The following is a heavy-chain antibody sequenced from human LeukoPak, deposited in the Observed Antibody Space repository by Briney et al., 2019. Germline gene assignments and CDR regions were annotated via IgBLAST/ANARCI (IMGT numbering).Heavy chain of an antibody. CDR3: ARGRYYYDSSNYYVADQ. CDR1: GFTFSSYS. Sequence: GGSLRLSCAASGFTFSSYSMNWVRQAPGKGLEWVSSISSSSSYIYYADSVKGRFTTSRDNAKNSLYLLMNSLRAEDTAEYFCARGRYYYDSSNYYVADQWGQGTLVTVSS. J-gene: IGHJ4*02. CDR2: ISSSSSYI. V-gene: IGHV3-21*01. D-gene: IGHD3-22*01.